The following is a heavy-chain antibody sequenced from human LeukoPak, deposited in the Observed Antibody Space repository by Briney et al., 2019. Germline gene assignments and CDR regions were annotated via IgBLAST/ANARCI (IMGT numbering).Heavy chain of an antibody. CDR3: ARNGYYGLGSYYAFDI. CDR1: GFTFSSYE. V-gene: IGHV3-48*03. Sequence: PGGSLRLSCAASGFTFSSYEMNWVRQAPGKGLEWVSYISSSGSTIYYADSVKGRFTISRDNAKNSLYLQMNSLRAEDTAVFFCARNGYYGLGSYYAFDIWGQGTMVTVSS. CDR2: ISSSGSTI. D-gene: IGHD3-10*01. J-gene: IGHJ3*02.